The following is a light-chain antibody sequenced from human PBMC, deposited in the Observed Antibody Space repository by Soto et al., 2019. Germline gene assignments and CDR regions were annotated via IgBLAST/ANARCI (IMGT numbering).Light chain of an antibody. CDR3: QQYKSPQT. CDR2: DAS. CDR1: ESITSW. J-gene: IGKJ1*01. V-gene: IGKV1-5*01. Sequence: DIQMTQSPSSLSAFVGDRVTITCRTRESITSWLAWYQHKVGAAPRLLIYDASSLQSGVPPRFSGSGSGTDFTLTISSRQPDDVATYYCQQYKSPQTFGQGTKVEI.